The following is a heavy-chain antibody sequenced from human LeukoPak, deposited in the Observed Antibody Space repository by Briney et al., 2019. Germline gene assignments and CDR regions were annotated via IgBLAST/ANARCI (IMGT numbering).Heavy chain of an antibody. CDR2: INPNTGDT. V-gene: IGHV1-2*02. J-gene: IGHJ4*02. CDR3: ARVLARYSSSNNFDY. CDR1: GYTFTGYY. Sequence: ASMKVSCKASGYTFTGYYMHWVRQAPGQGLEWMGWINPNTGDTNYAQKFLGRVTMTRDTSISTAYMELSRLRSDDTAVYYCARVLARYSSSNNFDYWGQGTLVTVSS. D-gene: IGHD6-6*01.